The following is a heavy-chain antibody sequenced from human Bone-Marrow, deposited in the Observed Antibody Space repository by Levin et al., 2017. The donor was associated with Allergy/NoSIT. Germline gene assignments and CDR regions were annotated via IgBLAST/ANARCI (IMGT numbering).Heavy chain of an antibody. V-gene: IGHV3-74*01. CDR2: INSDGSST. J-gene: IGHJ6*04. CDR1: GFTFSSYW. D-gene: IGHD2-15*01. CDR3: ARWNCSGGSCHSDV. Sequence: ASVKVSCAASGFTFSSYWMHWVRQAPGKGLVWVSRINSDGSSTSYADSVKGRFTISRDNAKNTLYLQMNSPRAEDTAVYYCARWNCSGGSCHSDVWGKGTTVTVSS.